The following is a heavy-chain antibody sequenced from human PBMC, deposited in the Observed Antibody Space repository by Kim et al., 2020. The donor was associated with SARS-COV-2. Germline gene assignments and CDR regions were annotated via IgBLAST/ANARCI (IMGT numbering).Heavy chain of an antibody. CDR2: ISYDGSNK. CDR3: ARDGEGIYYFDY. CDR1: GFTFSSYA. D-gene: IGHD3-3*01. J-gene: IGHJ4*02. Sequence: GGSLRLSCAASGFTFSSYAMHWVRQAPGKGLEWVAVISYDGSNKYYADSVKGRFTISRDNSKNTLYLQMNSLRAEDTAVYYCARDGEGIYYFDYWGQGTLVTVSS. V-gene: IGHV3-30*04.